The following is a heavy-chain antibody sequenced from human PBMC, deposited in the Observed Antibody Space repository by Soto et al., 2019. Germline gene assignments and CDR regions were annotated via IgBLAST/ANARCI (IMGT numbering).Heavy chain of an antibody. CDR1: GFTFDDYA. J-gene: IGHJ2*01. CDR2: ISWYSGSI. Sequence: EVQLVESGGGLVQPGRSLRLSCAASGFTFDDYAMHWVRQAPGKGLEWVSGISWYSGSIGYADSVKGRFTISRDNAKNSLYLQMNSLRAEDTALYYCAKDSDTYYDILTGYSRAGLEGYFDLWGRGTLVTVSS. V-gene: IGHV3-9*01. CDR3: AKDSDTYYDILTGYSRAGLEGYFDL. D-gene: IGHD3-9*01.